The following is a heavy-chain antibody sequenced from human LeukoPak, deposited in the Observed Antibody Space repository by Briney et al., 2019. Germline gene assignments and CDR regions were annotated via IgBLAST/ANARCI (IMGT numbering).Heavy chain of an antibody. CDR2: IKQDGSEK. CDR1: GFTFSSYS. Sequence: GGSLRLSCAASGFTFSSYSMNWVRQAPGKGLEWVANIKQDGSEKYYVDSVKGRFTISRDNAKNSLYLQMNSLRAEDTAVYYCAREVRNQLLAFYYYYMDVWGKGTTVTIPS. V-gene: IGHV3-7*01. D-gene: IGHD2-2*01. CDR3: AREVRNQLLAFYYYYMDV. J-gene: IGHJ6*03.